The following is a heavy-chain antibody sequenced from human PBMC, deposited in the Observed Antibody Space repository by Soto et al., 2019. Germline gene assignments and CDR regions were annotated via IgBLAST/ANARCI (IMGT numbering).Heavy chain of an antibody. D-gene: IGHD2-2*02. V-gene: IGHV4-38-2*02. CDR1: GYSISSGYY. J-gene: IGHJ5*02. CDR3: ARDIRSVVVVPAAIRIWRWFDP. CDR2: IYHSGST. Sequence: KASETLSLTCAVSGYSISSGYYWGWIRQPPGKGLEWIGSIYHSGSTYYNPSLKSRVTIPVDTSKNQFSLKLSSVTAADTAVYYCARDIRSVVVVPAAIRIWRWFDPWGQGTLVTVSS.